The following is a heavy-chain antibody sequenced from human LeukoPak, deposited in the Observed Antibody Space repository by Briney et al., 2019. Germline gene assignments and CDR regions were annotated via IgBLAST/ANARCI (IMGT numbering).Heavy chain of an antibody. Sequence: HAGGSLRLSCAASGFTFSSYAMHWVRQAPGKGLEWVAVISYDGSNKYYADSVKGRFTISRDNSKNTLYLQMNSLRAEDTAVYYCASYSRSSTSCSWGQGTLVTVSS. CDR2: ISYDGSNK. CDR1: GFTFSSYA. D-gene: IGHD2-2*01. V-gene: IGHV3-30-3*01. J-gene: IGHJ4*02. CDR3: ASYSRSSTSCS.